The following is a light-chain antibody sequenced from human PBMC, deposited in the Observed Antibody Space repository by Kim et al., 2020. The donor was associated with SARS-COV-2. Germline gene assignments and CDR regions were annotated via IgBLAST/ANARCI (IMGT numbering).Light chain of an antibody. CDR3: QQRGNCPT. J-gene: IGKJ5*01. CDR2: DAS. Sequence: ALSPGERATPSGRAIQRITTYLTWYQQKPDPSPRLPIYDASNRATGIPARFSGSGSGTDFTLTISSLEPEDFAVYYCQQRGNCPTFGQGTRLGIK. CDR1: QRITTY. V-gene: IGKV3-11*01.